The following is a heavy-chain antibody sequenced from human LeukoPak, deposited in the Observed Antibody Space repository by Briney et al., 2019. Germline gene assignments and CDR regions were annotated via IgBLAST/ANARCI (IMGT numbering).Heavy chain of an antibody. CDR1: GVSVSSFY. J-gene: IGHJ4*02. D-gene: IGHD4-17*01. V-gene: IGHV4-4*07. Sequence: KTSETLSLTCTVSGVSVSSFYWTWIRQPAGKGLEWIGRIYATGNTNFNPSPKSRVTMSIDTSKNQFSLKLSSVTAADTAVYYCARDDYDDSTRGLDYWGQGTLVTVSS. CDR2: IYATGNT. CDR3: ARDDYDDSTRGLDY.